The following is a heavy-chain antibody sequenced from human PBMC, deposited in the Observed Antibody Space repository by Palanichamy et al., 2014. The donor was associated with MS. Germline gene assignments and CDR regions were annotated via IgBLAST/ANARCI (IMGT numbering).Heavy chain of an antibody. J-gene: IGHJ4*02. Sequence: QLQLQESGPGLVKPSETLSLTCTVSGGSISSGIHYWGWIRQPPGKGLEWIGSIYFSGRTYYNPSLKSRVTVSVDTSKNQFSLKLNSVTAADTAVYYCARASTGSVFAYWGQGTLVTVSS. D-gene: IGHD2-2*01. CDR3: ARASTGSVFAY. CDR2: IYFSGRT. V-gene: IGHV4-39*07. CDR1: GGSISSGIHY.